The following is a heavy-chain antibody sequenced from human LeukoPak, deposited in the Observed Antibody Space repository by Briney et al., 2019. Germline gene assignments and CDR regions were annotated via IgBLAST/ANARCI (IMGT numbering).Heavy chain of an antibody. CDR1: GFTFSSYT. CDR2: ISSSSSYI. V-gene: IGHV3-21*01. Sequence: PGGSLRLSCAASGFTFSSYTMNWVRQAPGKGLEWVSSISSSSSYIYCADSVKGRFTISRDNAKNSLYLQMNSLRAEDTAVYYCATLVPAMSWFDPWGQGTLVTVSS. D-gene: IGHD2-2*01. CDR3: ATLVPAMSWFDP. J-gene: IGHJ5*02.